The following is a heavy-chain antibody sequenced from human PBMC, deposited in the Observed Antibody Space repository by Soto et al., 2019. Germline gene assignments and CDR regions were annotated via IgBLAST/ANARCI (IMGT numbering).Heavy chain of an antibody. CDR1: GFSLSTSGVG. D-gene: IGHD2-15*01. Sequence: QITLKESGTTLVKPTQTLTLTCTFSGFSLSTSGVGVGWIRQPPGKALEWLALIYWDDDKRYSPSLKSRLTINKDTPKQQVVLTMTNMDPVDTATYYCAHRHLSRSYGSCTFRWWYYFDYWGQGNLVTVSS. V-gene: IGHV2-5*02. J-gene: IGHJ4*02. CDR2: IYWDDDK. CDR3: AHRHLSRSYGSCTFRWWYYFDY.